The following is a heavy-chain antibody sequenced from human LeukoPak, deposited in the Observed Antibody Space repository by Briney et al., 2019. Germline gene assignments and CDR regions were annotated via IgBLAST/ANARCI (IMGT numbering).Heavy chain of an antibody. CDR1: GYTFTSYY. V-gene: IGHV1-46*01. CDR2: INPSGGST. Sequence: GASVKVSCKASGYTFTSYYMHWVRQAPGQGLEWMGIINPSGGSTSYAQKFQGRVTMTRDMSTSTVYMELSSLRSEDTAVYYCARGQGTYNRTNWFDPWGQGTLVTVSS. J-gene: IGHJ5*02. CDR3: ARGQGTYNRTNWFDP. D-gene: IGHD3-10*01.